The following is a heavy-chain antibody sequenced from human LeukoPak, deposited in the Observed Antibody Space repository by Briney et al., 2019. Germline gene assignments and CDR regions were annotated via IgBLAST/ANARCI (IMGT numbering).Heavy chain of an antibody. J-gene: IGHJ6*02. V-gene: IGHV1-46*01. Sequence: VASLKLSCTASGDTFTSDYMHWVRQAPGQGLEWMGRINPSGGSTSYAQKFQGRVTMTRDTSTSTVYMELSSLRSEDTAVYYCARDKDFGVVTTAPYYYYGMDVWGQGTTVTVSS. CDR3: ARDKDFGVVTTAPYYYYGMDV. CDR2: INPSGGST. CDR1: GDTFTSDY. D-gene: IGHD3-3*01.